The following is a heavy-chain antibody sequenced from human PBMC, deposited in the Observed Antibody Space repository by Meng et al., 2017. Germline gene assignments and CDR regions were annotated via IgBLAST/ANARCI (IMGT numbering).Heavy chain of an antibody. V-gene: IGHV3-11*01. CDR2: ISSSCSTI. CDR1: GFTFRDYY. Sequence: SLKISCAASGFTFRDYYMSWVRQAPGKGLELGSYISSSCSTIYYADSVKGRFPISRDNDQNSLYLQMDSLRAEDTAVYYCAPSGYYDSSGYTDYYYYGMDVWGQGTTVTVSS. D-gene: IGHD3-22*01. J-gene: IGHJ6*02. CDR3: APSGYYDSSGYTDYYYYGMDV.